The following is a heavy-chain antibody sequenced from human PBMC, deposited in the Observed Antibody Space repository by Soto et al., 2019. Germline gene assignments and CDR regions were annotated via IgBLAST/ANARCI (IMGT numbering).Heavy chain of an antibody. Sequence: TGGSLRLSCAVSGFTFSSYAMSWISQAPGKGLEWVSAISGSGGSTYYADSVKGRFTISRDNSKNMLYLQMNSLRAEDTAVYYCAKDHDVRGVIIPSLDYWGQGTLVPVSS. CDR1: GFTFSSYA. J-gene: IGHJ4*02. D-gene: IGHD3-10*01. CDR2: ISGSGGST. CDR3: AKDHDVRGVIIPSLDY. V-gene: IGHV3-23*01.